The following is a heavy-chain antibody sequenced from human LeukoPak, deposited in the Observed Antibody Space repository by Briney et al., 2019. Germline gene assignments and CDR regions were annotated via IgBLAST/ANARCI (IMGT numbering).Heavy chain of an antibody. J-gene: IGHJ4*02. CDR3: ARVMRGTNSHF. V-gene: IGHV3-23*01. CDR1: GFMFSSYA. Sequence: GGSLRLSCAASGFMFSSYAMSWVRQAPGKGLEWVSAISASGDATYYAESVKGRFTISRDNSKNTLYLQMNSLRAEDTAVYYCARVMRGTNSHFWGQGTLVTVSS. D-gene: IGHD4-23*01. CDR2: ISASGDAT.